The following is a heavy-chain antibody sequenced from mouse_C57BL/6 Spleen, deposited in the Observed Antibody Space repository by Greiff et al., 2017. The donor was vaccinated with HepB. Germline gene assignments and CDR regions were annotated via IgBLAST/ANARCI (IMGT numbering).Heavy chain of an antibody. V-gene: IGHV1-80*01. CDR1: GYAFSSYW. CDR3: ARRSLITTVVATRAMDY. D-gene: IGHD1-1*01. CDR2: IYPGDGDT. Sequence: QVQLQQSGAELVKPGASVKISCKASGYAFSSYWMNWVKQRPGKGLEWIGQIYPGDGDTNYNGKFKGKATLTADKSSSTAYMQLSSLTSEDSAVYFCARRSLITTVVATRAMDYWGQGTSVTVSS. J-gene: IGHJ4*01.